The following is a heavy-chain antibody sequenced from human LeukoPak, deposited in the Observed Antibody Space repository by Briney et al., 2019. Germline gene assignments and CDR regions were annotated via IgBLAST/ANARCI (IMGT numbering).Heavy chain of an antibody. CDR2: FDPEDGET. V-gene: IGHV1-24*01. D-gene: IGHD2-2*01. J-gene: IGHJ4*02. CDR1: GYTVTELS. Sequence: ASVKVSCKVSGYTVTELSMHWVRQAPGKGLEWMGGFDPEDGETIYAQKFQGRVTMTEDTSTDTAYMELSSLRSEDTAVYYCATGWGIVVVPAARSFDYWGQGTLVTVSS. CDR3: ATGWGIVVVPAARSFDY.